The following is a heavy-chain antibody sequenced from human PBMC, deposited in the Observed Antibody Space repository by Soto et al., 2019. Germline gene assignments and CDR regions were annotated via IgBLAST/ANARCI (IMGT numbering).Heavy chain of an antibody. V-gene: IGHV1-18*01. CDR3: ARVLRGVPTDWFDP. D-gene: IGHD3-10*01. CDR2: ISAYNGNT. CDR1: GYTFTSYG. J-gene: IGHJ5*02. Sequence: ASVKVSCKASGYTFTSYGISWVRQAPGQGLEWMGWISAYNGNTNYAQKLQGRVTMTTDTSTSTAYMELRSLRSDDAAVYYCARVLRGVPTDWFDPWGQGTLVTVSS.